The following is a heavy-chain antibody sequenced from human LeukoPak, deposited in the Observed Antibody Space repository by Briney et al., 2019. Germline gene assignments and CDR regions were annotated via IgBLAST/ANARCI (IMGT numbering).Heavy chain of an antibody. CDR3: ARVTQPPDRPRWLQPRYYFDY. Sequence: SETLSLTCAVYGGSFSGYYWSWIRQPPGKGLEWIGEINHSGSTNYNPSLKSRVTISVDTSKNQFSLKLSSVTAAGTAVYYCARVTQPPDRPRWLQPRYYFDYWGQGTLVTVSS. D-gene: IGHD5-24*01. CDR1: GGSFSGYY. J-gene: IGHJ4*02. V-gene: IGHV4-34*01. CDR2: INHSGST.